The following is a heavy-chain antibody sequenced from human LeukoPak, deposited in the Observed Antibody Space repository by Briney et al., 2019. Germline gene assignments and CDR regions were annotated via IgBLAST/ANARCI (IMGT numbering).Heavy chain of an antibody. J-gene: IGHJ3*02. Sequence: AAVKGSCNDSGYTFTSYGIIWVRQAPGQGLEWMGWISAYNGNTTYAQKLQGRVTMTTDTSTSTAYMELRSLRSDDTAVYYCARDRTTGTTSPSDFDIWGQGTMVTVSS. CDR2: ISAYNGNT. V-gene: IGHV1-18*04. CDR3: ARDRTTGTTSPSDFDI. CDR1: GYTFTSYG. D-gene: IGHD1-1*01.